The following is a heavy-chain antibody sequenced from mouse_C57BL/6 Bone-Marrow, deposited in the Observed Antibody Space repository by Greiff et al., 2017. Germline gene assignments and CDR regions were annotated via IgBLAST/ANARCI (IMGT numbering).Heavy chain of an antibody. J-gene: IGHJ2*01. CDR2: IYPGSGNT. Sequence: VQLQQSGAELVRPGASVKLSCKASGYTFTDYYINWVKQRPGQGLEWIARIYPGSGNTYYNEKFKGKATLTAEKSSSTAYMQLSSLTSEDSAVYFCARMGHDYWGQGTTLTVSS. D-gene: IGHD3-3*01. CDR3: ARMGHDY. V-gene: IGHV1-76*01. CDR1: GYTFTDYY.